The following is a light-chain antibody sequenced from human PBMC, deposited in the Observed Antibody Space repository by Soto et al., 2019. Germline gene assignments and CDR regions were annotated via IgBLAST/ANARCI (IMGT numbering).Light chain of an antibody. CDR2: DVS. J-gene: IGLJ1*01. CDR1: NRDVGGYNY. CDR3: CSYAGSFYV. Sequence: QAVLTPPPPIFRAPGPAVTISFPGTNRDVGGYNYVSWYQQHPGKAPKLMIYDVSKRPSGVPDRFSGSKSGNTASLTISGLQAEDEADYYCCSYAGSFYVFGTGTKVTAL. V-gene: IGLV2-11*01.